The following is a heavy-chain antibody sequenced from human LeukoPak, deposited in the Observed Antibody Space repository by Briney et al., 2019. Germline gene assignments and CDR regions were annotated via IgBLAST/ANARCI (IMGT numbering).Heavy chain of an antibody. D-gene: IGHD1-26*01. CDR3: AKDYFGSIEY. J-gene: IGHJ4*02. CDR1: GFPFSVSW. V-gene: IGHV3-74*01. CDR2: ITSDGSET. Sequence: GGSLRLSCAASGFPFSVSWMHWVRQVPGEGLVWVSRITSDGSETSYAEFVEGRFTISRDNAKNTVWLQMNSLRAEDTAVYYCAKDYFGSIEYWGQGILVTVSS.